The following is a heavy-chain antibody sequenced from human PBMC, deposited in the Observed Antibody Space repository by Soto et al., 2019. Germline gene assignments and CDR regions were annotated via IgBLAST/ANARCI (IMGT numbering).Heavy chain of an antibody. CDR2: IFPSGTT. Sequence: QVQLRESGSGLVKPLETLSLTCGVSGGSLSGATYSWNWIRQPPGKGQEWIGYIFPSGTTYYNPSLKSRVTISIDVSKNQFSLSLRSFTAADTAVYYCARSREFDYWSQGTLVSVSS. J-gene: IGHJ4*02. CDR3: ARSREFDY. V-gene: IGHV4-30-2*01. CDR1: GGSLSGATYS.